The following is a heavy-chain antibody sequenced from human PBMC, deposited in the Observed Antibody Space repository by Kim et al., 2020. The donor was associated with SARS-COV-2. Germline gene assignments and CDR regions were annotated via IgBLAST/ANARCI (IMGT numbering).Heavy chain of an antibody. CDR2: ISYDGSNK. CDR3: ARNYYDSSGYYPPMGY. J-gene: IGHJ4*02. V-gene: IGHV3-33*05. CDR1: GFTFSSYG. Sequence: GGSLRLSCAASGFTFSSYGMHWVRQAPGKGLEWVAVISYDGSNKYYADSVKGRFTISRDNSKNTLYLQMNSLRAEDTAVYYCARNYYDSSGYYPPMGYWGQGTLVTVSS. D-gene: IGHD3-22*01.